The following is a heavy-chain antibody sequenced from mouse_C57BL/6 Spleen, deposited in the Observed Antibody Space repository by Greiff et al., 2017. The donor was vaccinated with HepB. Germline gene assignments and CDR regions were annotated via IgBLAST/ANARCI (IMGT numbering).Heavy chain of an antibody. CDR2: ISSGGDYI. D-gene: IGHD2-13*01. CDR1: GFTFSSYA. Sequence: EVKLVESGEGLVKPGGSLKLSCAASGFTFSSYAMSWVRQTPEKRLEWVAYISSGGDYIYYADTVKGRFTISRDNARNTLYLQMSSLKSEDTAMYYCTRVTPYYAMDYWGQGTSVTVSS. V-gene: IGHV5-9-1*02. J-gene: IGHJ4*01. CDR3: TRVTPYYAMDY.